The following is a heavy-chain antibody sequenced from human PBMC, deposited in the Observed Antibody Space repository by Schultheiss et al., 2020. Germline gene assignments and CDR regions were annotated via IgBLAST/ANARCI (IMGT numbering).Heavy chain of an antibody. V-gene: IGHV4-34*11. CDR3: ARDGNYYDSSGYYNDAFDI. CDR1: GGSFSGYY. CDR2: IYYSGST. Sequence: AETLSVTCAVYGGSFSGYYWSWIRQPPGKGLAWIGFIYYSGSTKYNSSLKSRATVSVDTSTNQFSLKLSSVTAADTAVYYCARDGNYYDSSGYYNDAFDIWGQGTMVTVSS. D-gene: IGHD3-22*01. J-gene: IGHJ3*02.